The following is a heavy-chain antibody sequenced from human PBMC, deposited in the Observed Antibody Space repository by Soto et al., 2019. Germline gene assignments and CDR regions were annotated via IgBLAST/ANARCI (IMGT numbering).Heavy chain of an antibody. CDR2: IYSGSRT. CDR1: GFTVSNNY. J-gene: IGHJ4*02. CDR3: ARDSCSGGDCYVGYFDY. D-gene: IGHD2-21*02. Sequence: PGGSLRLSCAASGFTVSNNYMSWVRQAPGKGLEWVSIIYSGSRTYYADSVKGRFTISRDNSKNTVYLQMNSLRAEDTAVYYCARDSCSGGDCYVGYFDYWGQGTLVTVSS. V-gene: IGHV3-66*01.